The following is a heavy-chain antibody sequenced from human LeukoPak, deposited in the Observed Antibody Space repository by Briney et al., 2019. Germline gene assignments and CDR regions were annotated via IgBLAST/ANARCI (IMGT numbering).Heavy chain of an antibody. D-gene: IGHD3-22*01. CDR1: GYTFTGYY. Sequence: ASVKVSCKASGYTFTGYYMHWVRQAPGQGLEWMGWISAYNGNTNYAQKLQGRVTMTTDTSTSTAYMELRSLRSDDTAVYYCARDAEYYYDSSGYDYYYYGMDVWGQGTTVTVSS. V-gene: IGHV1-18*04. CDR2: ISAYNGNT. J-gene: IGHJ6*02. CDR3: ARDAEYYYDSSGYDYYYYGMDV.